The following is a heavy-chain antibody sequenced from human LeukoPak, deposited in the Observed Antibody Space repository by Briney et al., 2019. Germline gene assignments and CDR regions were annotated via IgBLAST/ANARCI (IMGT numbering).Heavy chain of an antibody. CDR2: IGNDGKTQ. D-gene: IGHD2-2*01. CDR3: ARLYATSWGFFDP. V-gene: IGHV3-30*02. J-gene: IGHJ2*01. Sequence: GGSLRLSCAASGFTFKSYGLHWVRRAPGKGLEWVAFIGNDGKTQYYADSVKGRFTISRDNSRNTMFLQMNSLRPEDTAVYYCARLYATSWGFFDPWGRGTLVTVSS. CDR1: GFTFKSYG.